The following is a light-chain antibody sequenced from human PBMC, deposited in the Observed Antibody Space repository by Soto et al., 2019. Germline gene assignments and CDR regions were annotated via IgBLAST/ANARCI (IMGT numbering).Light chain of an antibody. CDR1: QNIHNH. CDR3: QQYDAWPLS. J-gene: IGKJ4*01. CDR2: DAI. Sequence: EILMTQSPATLSVSPGEIVTLSFSASQNIHNHMSWFLQKPGQAPRLLMYDAILRAAGIPARLSGSWSGTEFTLTINSLQSEDFALYYCQQYDAWPLSFGGGTKVDIK. V-gene: IGKV3-15*01.